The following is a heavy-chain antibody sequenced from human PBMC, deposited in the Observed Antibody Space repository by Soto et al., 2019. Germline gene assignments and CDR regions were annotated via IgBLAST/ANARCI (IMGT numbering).Heavy chain of an antibody. Sequence: SETLSLTCAVYGGSFSGYYWSWIRQPPGKGLEWIGEINHSGSTNYNPSLKSRVTISVDTSKNQFSLKLSSVTAADTAVYYCARGGIPYYDFWSGPKYYYYYYMDVWGKGTTLT. D-gene: IGHD3-3*01. CDR3: ARGGIPYYDFWSGPKYYYYYYMDV. CDR1: GGSFSGYY. V-gene: IGHV4-34*01. CDR2: INHSGST. J-gene: IGHJ6*03.